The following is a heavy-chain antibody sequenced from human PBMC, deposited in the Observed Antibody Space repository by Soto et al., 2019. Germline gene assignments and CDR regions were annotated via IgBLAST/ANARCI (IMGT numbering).Heavy chain of an antibody. V-gene: IGHV4-30-4*01. D-gene: IGHD3-22*01. CDR3: ARDGSYYYDSSGSDAFDI. CDR1: GVSISSGDYY. Sequence: LSLSGPVSGVSISSGDYYWSWIRQPPGKGLEWIGYIYYSGSTYYNPSLKSRVTISVDTSKNQFSLKLSSVTAADTAVYYWARDGSYYYDSSGSDAFDIWGQGTMVTVSS. CDR2: IYYSGST. J-gene: IGHJ3*02.